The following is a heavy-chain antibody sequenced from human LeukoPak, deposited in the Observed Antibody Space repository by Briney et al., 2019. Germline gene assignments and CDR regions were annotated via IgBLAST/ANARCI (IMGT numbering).Heavy chain of an antibody. Sequence: PTETHLCTCTVSGGSISSRSYYWGWIRQSPGKGLEWIGTIYYSGTTYYNPSLKSRVTISVDTSKNHFSLKLSSVTAADTAMYYCARHKIWDGYGGLFDYWGQGSLVTRPS. D-gene: IGHD4-23*01. CDR1: GGSISSRSYY. CDR2: IYYSGTT. V-gene: IGHV4-39*01. CDR3: ARHKIWDGYGGLFDY. J-gene: IGHJ4*02.